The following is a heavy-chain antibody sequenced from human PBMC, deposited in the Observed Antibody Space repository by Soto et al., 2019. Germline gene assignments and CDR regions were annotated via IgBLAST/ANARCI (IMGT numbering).Heavy chain of an antibody. J-gene: IGHJ4*02. V-gene: IGHV3-64D*08. D-gene: IGHD2-21*01. CDR2: MTNDGSAT. CDR1: GFTFRTYA. Sequence: GGSLRLSCSASGFTFRTYAMHWVRQAPGKRLEYVSAMTNDGSATFYADSVKGRVTISRDNSRNTLYLQMSSLRVEDSAVYYCVKDCGAWPRDFDYWGQGTLVTVSS. CDR3: VKDCGAWPRDFDY.